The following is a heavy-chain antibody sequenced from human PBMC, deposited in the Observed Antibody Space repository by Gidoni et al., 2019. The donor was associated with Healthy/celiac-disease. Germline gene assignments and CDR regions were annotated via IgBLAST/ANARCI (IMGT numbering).Heavy chain of an antibody. J-gene: IGHJ3*02. D-gene: IGHD3-22*01. CDR3: ARDAYDSSGFDAFDI. CDR2: IDSGGST. Sequence: EVQLVESGGGLVQPGGSLRLSCAASGFTVSSNYMSWVRQAPGKGLEWVSVIDSGGSTYYADSVKGRFTISRDNSKNTLYLQMNSLRAEDTAVYYCARDAYDSSGFDAFDIWGQGTMVTVSS. CDR1: GFTVSSNY. V-gene: IGHV3-66*02.